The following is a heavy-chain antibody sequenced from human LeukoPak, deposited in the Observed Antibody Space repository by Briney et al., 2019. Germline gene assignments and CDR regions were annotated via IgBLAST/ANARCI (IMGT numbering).Heavy chain of an antibody. J-gene: IGHJ5*02. Sequence: SVKVSCKASGYTFTSYGISWVRQAPGQGLEWMGRIIPILGIANYAQKFQGRVTITADKSTSTAYMELSSLRSEDTAVYYCARTDIVVVPAANNWFDPWGQGTLVTVSS. CDR1: GYTFTSYG. D-gene: IGHD2-2*01. CDR3: ARTDIVVVPAANNWFDP. V-gene: IGHV1-69*10. CDR2: IIPILGIA.